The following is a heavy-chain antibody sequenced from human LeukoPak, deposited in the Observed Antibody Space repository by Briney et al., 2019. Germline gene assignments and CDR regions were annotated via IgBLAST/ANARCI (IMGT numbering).Heavy chain of an antibody. D-gene: IGHD6-13*01. J-gene: IGHJ4*02. CDR2: ISGSSSFI. CDR1: GFTFSTYS. Sequence: GGSLRLSCAASGFTFSTYSMNWVRQAPGKGLEWVSSISGSSSFIYYADSVKGRFTISRDNAKNSLYLQMNSLRAEDTAVYYCAYSSRLYFDYWGQGTPVTVSS. CDR3: AYSSRLYFDY. V-gene: IGHV3-21*01.